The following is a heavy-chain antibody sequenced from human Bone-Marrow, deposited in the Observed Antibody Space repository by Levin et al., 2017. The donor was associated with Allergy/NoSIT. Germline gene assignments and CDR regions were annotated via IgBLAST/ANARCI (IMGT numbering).Heavy chain of an antibody. CDR3: TRTLNRGVFGMDV. CDR2: MNPGSGNK. CDR1: GYTFSNYD. Sequence: PGESLKISCKASGYTFSNYDINWVRQAPGQGLECMGWMNPGSGNKGYAEKLRGRVSMTMDISLSTAYMELSSLRSEDTAVYFCTRTLNRGVFGMDVWGHGTTVTVS. J-gene: IGHJ6*02. D-gene: IGHD3-10*01. V-gene: IGHV1-8*01.